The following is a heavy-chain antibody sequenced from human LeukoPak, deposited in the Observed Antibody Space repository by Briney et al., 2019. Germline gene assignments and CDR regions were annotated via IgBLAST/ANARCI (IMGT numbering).Heavy chain of an antibody. CDR1: GGTFSSYA. D-gene: IGHD2-2*01. Sequence: ASVKVSCKASGGTFSSYAISWVRQAPGQGLEWMGRIIPILGIANYAQKFQGRVTITADKSTSTAYMELSSLRSEDTAVYYCARDLRTGIPAAMDYWGQGTLVTVSS. CDR2: IIPILGIA. J-gene: IGHJ4*02. V-gene: IGHV1-69*04. CDR3: ARDLRTGIPAAMDY.